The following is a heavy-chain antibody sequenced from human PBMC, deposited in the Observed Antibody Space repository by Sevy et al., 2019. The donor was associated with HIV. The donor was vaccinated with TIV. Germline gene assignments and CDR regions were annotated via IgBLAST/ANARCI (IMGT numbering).Heavy chain of an antibody. D-gene: IGHD2-15*01. CDR1: GYTLTQLS. V-gene: IGHV1-24*01. J-gene: IGHJ4*02. CDR2: FDPEDGER. CDR3: ATTREYYQGKSGYFDY. Sequence: ASVKVSCKVSGYTLTQLSMHWVRQAPGKGLEWMGSFDPEDGERIYAQKFQGRITMTEDTSTDPAYMDLSSFKSDGTAVYYCATTREYYQGKSGYFDYWRQGALVTVSS.